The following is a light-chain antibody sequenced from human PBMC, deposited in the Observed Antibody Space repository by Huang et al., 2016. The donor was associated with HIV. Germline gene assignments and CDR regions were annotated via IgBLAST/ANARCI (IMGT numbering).Light chain of an antibody. Sequence: EIVMTQSPATLSVSPGERATLSCRASQNINNKLAWYQQIPGQAPRLLIDGASTRATGFPARLSGSGSGTEFPLTINILQSEDFALYCCQQYNSWPPLTFGGGTKVEIK. CDR1: QNINNK. V-gene: IGKV3-15*01. CDR2: GAS. J-gene: IGKJ4*01. CDR3: QQYNSWPPLT.